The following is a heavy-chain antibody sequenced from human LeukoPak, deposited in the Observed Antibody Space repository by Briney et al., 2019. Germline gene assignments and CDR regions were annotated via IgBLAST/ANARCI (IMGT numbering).Heavy chain of an antibody. Sequence: SETPSLTCAVSGGSITSSTWWSWVRQSPEKGLEWIGEIYHSGSTKYHPSLRSRVTILVDKSKNQFSLRLTSVTAADTAVYYCARTYCGGDCSLYFFDYWGQGTLVTVSS. CDR2: IYHSGST. CDR3: ARTYCGGDCSLYFFDY. D-gene: IGHD2-21*02. CDR1: GGSITSSTW. J-gene: IGHJ4*02. V-gene: IGHV4-4*02.